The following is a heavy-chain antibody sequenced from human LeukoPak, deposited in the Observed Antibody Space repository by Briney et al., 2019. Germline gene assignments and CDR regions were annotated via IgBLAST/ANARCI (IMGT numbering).Heavy chain of an antibody. CDR1: GFTFNNHW. D-gene: IGHD4-17*01. CDR2: INFDGSTT. CDR3: VRDRLSNDYAHNCFDS. V-gene: IGHV3-74*01. Sequence: PGGSLRLSCAASGFTFNNHWMHWVRQAPGKGLVWVSHINFDGSTTTYAESVKGRFTISRDNAHNPLFLYMNSLRAEDTAVYYCVRDRLSNDYAHNCFDSWGQGTLVTVSS. J-gene: IGHJ5*01.